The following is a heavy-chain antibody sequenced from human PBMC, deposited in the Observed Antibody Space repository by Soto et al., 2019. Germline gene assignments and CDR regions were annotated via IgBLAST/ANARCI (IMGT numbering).Heavy chain of an antibody. D-gene: IGHD5-12*01. CDR3: ARYRDGYNYAPVGNGMDV. Sequence: PSETLSLTCAVYGGSFSGYYWSWIRQPPGKGLEWIGEINHSGSTNYNPSLKSRVTISVDTSKNQFSLKLSSVTAADTAVYYCARYRDGYNYAPVGNGMDVWGQGTTVS. V-gene: IGHV4-34*01. J-gene: IGHJ6*02. CDR1: GGSFSGYY. CDR2: INHSGST.